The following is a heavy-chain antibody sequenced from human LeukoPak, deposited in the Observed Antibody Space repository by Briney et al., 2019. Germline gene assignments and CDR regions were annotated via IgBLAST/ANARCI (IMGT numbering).Heavy chain of an antibody. Sequence: SETLSLTCTVSGDSISSYYWSWIRQPPGKGLEWIAYVDYSGSTHYNPSHKSRVTMSVDTSKNQFFLKLSSVTAADTAVYYCAKHGGSWTFDSWGQGTLVTVSS. CDR3: AKHGGSWTFDS. J-gene: IGHJ4*02. CDR2: VDYSGST. V-gene: IGHV4-59*08. CDR1: GDSISSYY. D-gene: IGHD6-13*01.